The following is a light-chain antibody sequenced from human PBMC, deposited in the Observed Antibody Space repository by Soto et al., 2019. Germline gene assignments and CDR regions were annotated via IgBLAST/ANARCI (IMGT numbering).Light chain of an antibody. Sequence: QSVLTQPPSASGTPGQRVSISCSGSSTNIGRNSISWYQNLPGTAPKLLIYTNNQRPSGVPARFSGSKSGTSASLAISGLQSEDEADYYCAAWDDNLSGWVFGGGTKLTVL. CDR1: STNIGRNS. V-gene: IGLV1-44*01. J-gene: IGLJ3*02. CDR2: TNN. CDR3: AAWDDNLSGWV.